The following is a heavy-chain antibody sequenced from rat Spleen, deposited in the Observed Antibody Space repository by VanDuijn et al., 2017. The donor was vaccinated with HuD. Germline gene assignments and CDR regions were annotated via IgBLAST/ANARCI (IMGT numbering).Heavy chain of an antibody. D-gene: IGHD1-2*01. CDR3: ASLYSSYSLYYFDY. CDR2: INSAGTT. J-gene: IGHJ2*01. V-gene: IGHV3-3*01. CDR1: GHSITSSYR. Sequence: EVQLQESGPGLVKPSQSLSLTCSVTGHSITSSYRWNWIRKFTGNKLEWMGYINSAGTTNFNPSLKSRIPITRDTSKNQFFLQVNSVTTEDTATYYCASLYSSYSLYYFDYWGQGVMVTVSS.